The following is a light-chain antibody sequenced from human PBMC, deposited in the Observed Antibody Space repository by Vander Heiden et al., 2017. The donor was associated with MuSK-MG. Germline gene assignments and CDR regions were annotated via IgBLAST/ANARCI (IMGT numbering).Light chain of an antibody. CDR3: QQYGSSAYI. Sequence: EIVLTQSPGTLSLSPGERATLSCRASQSVSSSYLAWYQQKPGQAPRLLIYGASSRATGIPDRFSGSGSGTDFTLTISRLEPEDFAVYYCQQYGSSAYIFGLGTKLEIK. CDR2: GAS. J-gene: IGKJ2*01. CDR1: QSVSSSY. V-gene: IGKV3-20*01.